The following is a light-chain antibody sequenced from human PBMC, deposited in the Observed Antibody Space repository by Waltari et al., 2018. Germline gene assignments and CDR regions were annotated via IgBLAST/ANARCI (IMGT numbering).Light chain of an antibody. V-gene: IGLV2-23*01. J-gene: IGLJ3*02. Sequence: QSALTQPASVSGSPGQSITISCTGTSSDVGTYNLVSWYQQHTGKAPKLIISECGKRPAGVSDRFSGSKSGHTASLTISGLQAEDEADYYRYSYAGSSTWVFGGGTKLTVL. CDR1: SSDVGTYNL. CDR2: ECG. CDR3: YSYAGSSTWV.